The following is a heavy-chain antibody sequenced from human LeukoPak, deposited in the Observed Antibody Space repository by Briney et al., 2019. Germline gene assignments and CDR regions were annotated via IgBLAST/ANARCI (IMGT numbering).Heavy chain of an antibody. V-gene: IGHV1-2*06. CDR1: GYTFTGYY. Sequence: ASVKVSCKASGYTFTGYYMHWVRQAPGQGLEWMGRINPNSGGTNYALKFQGRVTMTRDTSISTAYMELSRLRSDDTAVYYCARLDWNYDFDYWGQGTLVTVSS. CDR3: ARLDWNYDFDY. J-gene: IGHJ4*02. CDR2: INPNSGGT. D-gene: IGHD1-7*01.